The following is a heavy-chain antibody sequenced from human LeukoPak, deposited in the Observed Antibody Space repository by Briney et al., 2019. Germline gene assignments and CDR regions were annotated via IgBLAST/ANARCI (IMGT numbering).Heavy chain of an antibody. V-gene: IGHV3-30*18. D-gene: IGHD2-15*01. Sequence: GGSLSLACAADGFTFSNYCMRWVRQPPGGGLGSVAVISYNESDKYYADSVKCRFTISRDNSKNTRYLQMNSLRPEDTAVYYCAKGVVAATNAAYYGMDVWGQGTTVTVSS. J-gene: IGHJ6*02. CDR1: GFTFSNYC. CDR3: AKGVVAATNAAYYGMDV. CDR2: ISYNESDK.